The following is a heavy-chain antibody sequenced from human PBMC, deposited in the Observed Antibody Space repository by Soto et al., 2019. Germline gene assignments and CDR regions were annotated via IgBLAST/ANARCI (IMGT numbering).Heavy chain of an antibody. D-gene: IGHD1-26*01. V-gene: IGHV3-74*01. CDR2: ISGDGSST. CDR3: AGGGNYVFDY. Sequence: PGESLKISCAASGFTFRSHWMHWVRQAPGKGLVWVSRISGDGSSTHYADSVKGRFTISRDNAKNTLYLQMNSLRAEDTAAYYCAGGGNYVFDYWGQGTLVTVSS. CDR1: GFTFRSHW. J-gene: IGHJ4*02.